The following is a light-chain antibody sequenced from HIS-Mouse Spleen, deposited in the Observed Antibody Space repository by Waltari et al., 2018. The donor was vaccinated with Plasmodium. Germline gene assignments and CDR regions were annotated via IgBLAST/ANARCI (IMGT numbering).Light chain of an antibody. J-gene: IGLJ3*02. CDR3: CSYAGSYTWV. V-gene: IGLV2-11*01. CDR1: SSDVRGYHY. Sequence: QSALTQPRSVSGSPGQSVTISCTGTSSDVRGYHYVSWYQQHPGKAPKLMIYDVSKRPSGVPDRFSGSKSGNTASLTISGLQAEDEADYYCCSYAGSYTWVFGGGTKLTVL. CDR2: DVS.